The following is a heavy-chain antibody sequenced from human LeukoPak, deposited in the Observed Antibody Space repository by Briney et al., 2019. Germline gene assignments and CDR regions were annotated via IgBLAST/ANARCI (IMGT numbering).Heavy chain of an antibody. D-gene: IGHD4-23*01. V-gene: IGHV4-30-4*01. CDR1: GGSISSGDYY. CDR2: IYYSGST. J-gene: IGHJ4*02. CDR3: ARGSSRWPDY. Sequence: SETLSLTCTVSGGSISSGDYYWSWIRQPPGKGLEWIGYIYYSGSTYYNPSLKSRVTISVDTSKNQFSLKLSSVTAADTAVYHCARGSSRWPDYWGQGTLVTVSS.